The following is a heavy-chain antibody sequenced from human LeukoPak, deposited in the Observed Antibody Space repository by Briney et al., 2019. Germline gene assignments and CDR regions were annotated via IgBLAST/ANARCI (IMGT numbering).Heavy chain of an antibody. CDR2: IYYSGST. V-gene: IGHV4-31*03. J-gene: IGHJ6*03. CDR3: ARAQKVGIFGVAYAYMDV. D-gene: IGHD3-3*01. CDR1: GGSLSSGGYY. Sequence: SQTLSLTCTVSGGSLSSGGYYWSWIRQHPGKGLEWIGYIYYSGSTYYNPSLKSRVTISVDTSKNQFSLKLSSVTAADTAVYYCARAQKVGIFGVAYAYMDVWGKGTTVTVSS.